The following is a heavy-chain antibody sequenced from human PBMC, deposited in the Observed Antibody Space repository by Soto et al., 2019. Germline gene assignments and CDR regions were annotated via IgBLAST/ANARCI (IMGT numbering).Heavy chain of an antibody. Sequence: GGSLRLSCAASGFTFSSYAMSWVRQAPGKGLEWVSAISGSGGSTYYADSVKGRFTISRDNSKNTLYLQMNSLRAEDTAVYYCVGTAGKYKYGYYFDYWGQGTLVTVSS. J-gene: IGHJ4*02. V-gene: IGHV3-23*01. CDR3: VGTAGKYKYGYYFDY. CDR2: ISGSGGST. D-gene: IGHD1-1*01. CDR1: GFTFSSYA.